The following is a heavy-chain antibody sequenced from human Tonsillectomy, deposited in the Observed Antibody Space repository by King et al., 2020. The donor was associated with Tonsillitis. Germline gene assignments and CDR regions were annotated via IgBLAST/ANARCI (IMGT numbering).Heavy chain of an antibody. J-gene: IGHJ4*02. CDR2: INPSGGST. Sequence: VQLVQSGAEVKKPGASVKVSCKASGYTFTSYYVHWVRQAPGQGLGWMGLINPSGGSTSYAQKFQGRVIMTRDTSTSTVYMELSSLRSEDTAVYYCARTYYYDRSGYYFGYWGQGTLVTVSS. CDR1: GYTFTSYY. V-gene: IGHV1-46*01. D-gene: IGHD3-22*01. CDR3: ARTYYYDRSGYYFGY.